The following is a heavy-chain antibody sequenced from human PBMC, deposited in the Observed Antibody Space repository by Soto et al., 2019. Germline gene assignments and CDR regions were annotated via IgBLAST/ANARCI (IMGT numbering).Heavy chain of an antibody. J-gene: IGHJ4*02. CDR1: GFTFNTYW. V-gene: IGHV3-74*01. Sequence: GGSLRLSCAASGFTFNTYWMHWVRRPPGKGLVWVARITSDGSGTTYADSVKGRFTISRDNAKNTLYLQMNSLRADDTAVYYCVRHFDKWGQGTLVTVSS. CDR2: ITSDGSGT. CDR3: VRHFDK.